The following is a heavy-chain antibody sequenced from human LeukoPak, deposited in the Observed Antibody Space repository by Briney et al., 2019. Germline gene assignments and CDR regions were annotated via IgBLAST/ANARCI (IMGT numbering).Heavy chain of an antibody. CDR1: GYTFTSYY. Sequence: ASVKVSCKASGYTFTSYYMHWVRQAPGQGLEWMGIINPSGGSTSYAQKFQGRVTITADKSTSTAYMELSSLRSEDTAVFYCTTFDYWGQGTLVTVSS. CDR2: INPSGGST. D-gene: IGHD1-1*01. J-gene: IGHJ4*02. CDR3: TTFDY. V-gene: IGHV1-46*01.